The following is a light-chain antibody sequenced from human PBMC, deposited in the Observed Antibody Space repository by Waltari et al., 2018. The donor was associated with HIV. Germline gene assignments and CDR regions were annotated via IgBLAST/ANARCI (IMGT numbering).Light chain of an antibody. J-gene: IGLJ3*02. CDR2: DVS. CDR3: ESYTSTSVWV. V-gene: IGLV2-14*03. CDR1: SNDVAGHTY. Sequence: QSALTQPASVSGSPGQSITISCPGSSNDVAGHTYVSWYQQHPGKAPRLMIYDVSTRPSGVSDRVSGSKSGDTASLTISGLQPEDEADYYCESYTSTSVWVFGGGTRLTVL.